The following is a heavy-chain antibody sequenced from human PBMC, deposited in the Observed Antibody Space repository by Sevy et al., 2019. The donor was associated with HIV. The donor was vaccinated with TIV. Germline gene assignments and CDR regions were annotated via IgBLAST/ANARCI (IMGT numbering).Heavy chain of an antibody. CDR2: INSDGSGT. Sequence: GGSPRLSCAASGFTFSTYWMHWVRQVPGKGLVWVSRINSDGSGTTYAGSVKGRFTNSRDNAKNTLDLQMNSVRVEGTGVYYCARGNIPSAEWGQGALVTVSS. D-gene: IGHD6-13*01. CDR3: ARGNIPSAE. CDR1: GFTFSTYW. J-gene: IGHJ1*01. V-gene: IGHV3-74*01.